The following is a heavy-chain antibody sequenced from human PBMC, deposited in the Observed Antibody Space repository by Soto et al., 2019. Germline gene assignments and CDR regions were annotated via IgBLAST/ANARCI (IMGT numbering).Heavy chain of an antibody. V-gene: IGHV4-30-4*01. D-gene: IGHD2-21*01. CDR3: ARDGELHLGTFAY. CDR2: IYYSGST. CDR1: GGSISSGDYY. J-gene: IGHJ4*02. Sequence: PSETLSLTCTVSGGSISSGDYYWSWIRQPPGKGLEWIGYIYYSGSTYYNPSLKSRVTISVDTSKNQFSLKLSSVTAADTAVYYCARDGELHLGTFAYWGQGTLVTVSS.